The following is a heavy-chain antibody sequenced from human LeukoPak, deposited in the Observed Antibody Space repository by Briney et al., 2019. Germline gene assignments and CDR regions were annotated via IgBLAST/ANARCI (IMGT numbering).Heavy chain of an antibody. V-gene: IGHV3-23*01. CDR3: TTVDYGDLTPAASSDY. J-gene: IGHJ4*02. Sequence: GGSLRLSCAASGFTFSSYAMSWVRQAPGKGPEWASAISGSGGSTYHADSVKGRFTISRDNSKNTLYLQMNSLRAEDTAVYYCTTVDYGDLTPAASSDYWGQGTLVTVSS. CDR1: GFTFSSYA. D-gene: IGHD4-17*01. CDR2: ISGSGGST.